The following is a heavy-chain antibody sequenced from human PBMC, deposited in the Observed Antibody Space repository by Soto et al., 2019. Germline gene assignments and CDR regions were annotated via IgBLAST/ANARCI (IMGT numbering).Heavy chain of an antibody. V-gene: IGHV1-8*01. Sequence: ASVKVSCKASGYTFTSYDINWVRQATGQGLEWMGWMNPNSGNTGYAQKFQGRVTMTRNTSISTAYMELSSLRSEDTAVHYCARTRRRSSSWYRGWFDPWGQGTLVTVSS. CDR1: GYTFTSYD. CDR3: ARTRRRSSSWYRGWFDP. J-gene: IGHJ5*02. D-gene: IGHD6-13*01. CDR2: MNPNSGNT.